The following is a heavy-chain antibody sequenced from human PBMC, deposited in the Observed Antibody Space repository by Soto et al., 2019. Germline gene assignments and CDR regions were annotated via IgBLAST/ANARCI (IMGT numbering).Heavy chain of an antibody. CDR2: ISSSSSYI. CDR1: GFTFGSYS. D-gene: IGHD4-4*01. J-gene: IGHJ4*02. Sequence: EVQLVESGGGLVKPGGSLRLSCAASGFTFGSYSMNWVRQAPGKGLEWVSSISSSSSYIYYADSVKGRFTISRDNAKNSLYLQMNSLRAEDTAVYYCARARYDYSNYEGSNYWGQGTLVTVSS. CDR3: ARARYDYSNYEGSNY. V-gene: IGHV3-21*01.